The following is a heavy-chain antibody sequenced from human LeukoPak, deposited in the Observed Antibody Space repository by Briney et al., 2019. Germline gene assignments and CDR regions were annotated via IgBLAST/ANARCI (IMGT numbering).Heavy chain of an antibody. V-gene: IGHV1-2*02. CDR3: ARADYTNSWSGFDI. CDR2: INSNSGGT. Sequence: ASVKVSCKASGYTFTGYYIHWVRQAPGQGLEWMGWINSNSGGTNYAPKFQGRVTMTRDTSISTAYMELNSLRSDDTALYYCARADYTNSWSGFDIWGQGTMVTVSS. CDR1: GYTFTGYY. D-gene: IGHD6-13*01. J-gene: IGHJ3*02.